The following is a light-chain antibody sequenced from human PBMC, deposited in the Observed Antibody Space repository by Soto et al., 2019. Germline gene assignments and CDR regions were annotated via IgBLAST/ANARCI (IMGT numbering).Light chain of an antibody. Sequence: QSVLTQPPSASWSPGQSVTISCTGTNSDVGGYNYVSWYQQHPGKAPKLMIYEVNQRPSGVPDRFSGSKSGNTASLTVSGLQPEDEADYYCSSYAGSNILFGGGTKVTVL. CDR3: SSYAGSNIL. CDR1: NSDVGGYNY. CDR2: EVN. J-gene: IGLJ2*01. V-gene: IGLV2-8*01.